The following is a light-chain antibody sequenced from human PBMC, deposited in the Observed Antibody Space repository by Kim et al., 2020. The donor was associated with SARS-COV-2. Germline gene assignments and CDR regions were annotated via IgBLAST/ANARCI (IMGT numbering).Light chain of an antibody. V-gene: IGKV1-39*01. J-gene: IGKJ1*01. Sequence: ASVGDRVTITCRASQSISSYLNWYHQKPGKAPKLLIYAPSSLQSGVPSRFSGSGSGTDFTLTISSLQPEDFATYYCQQTYTTPQTFGQGTKVDIK. CDR3: QQTYTTPQT. CDR1: QSISSY. CDR2: APS.